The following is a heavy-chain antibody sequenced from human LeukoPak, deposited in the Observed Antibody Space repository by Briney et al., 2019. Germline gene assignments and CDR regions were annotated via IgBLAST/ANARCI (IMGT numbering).Heavy chain of an antibody. Sequence: GGSLRFSCAASGFTFSSYAMSWVRQAPGKGLEWVSAISGSGGSTYYADSVKGRFTISRDNSKNTLYLQMNSLRAEDTAVYYCAKDQTGYSSSWYGWAFDYWGQGTLVTVSS. CDR2: ISGSGGST. J-gene: IGHJ4*02. CDR3: AKDQTGYSSSWYGWAFDY. D-gene: IGHD6-13*01. CDR1: GFTFSSYA. V-gene: IGHV3-23*01.